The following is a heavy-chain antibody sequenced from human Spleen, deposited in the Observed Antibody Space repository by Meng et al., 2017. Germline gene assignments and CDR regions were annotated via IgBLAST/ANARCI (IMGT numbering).Heavy chain of an antibody. D-gene: IGHD3-22*01. Sequence: QVHLNLWGAGLLKPSETLSLPCGVSGGSISSSNWWTWVRQPPGKGLEWIGEIYHSGSTNYSPSLKSRVTLSVDKSKNQFSLKLRSVTAADTAVYYCARLILDSSGYYYIMDYWGQGTLVTVSS. CDR2: IYHSGST. V-gene: IGHV4-4*02. CDR3: ARLILDSSGYYYIMDY. J-gene: IGHJ4*02. CDR1: GGSISSSNW.